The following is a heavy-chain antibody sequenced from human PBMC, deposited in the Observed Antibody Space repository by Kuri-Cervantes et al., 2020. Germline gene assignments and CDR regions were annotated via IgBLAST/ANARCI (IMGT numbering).Heavy chain of an antibody. CDR1: GFTFSSYA. V-gene: IGHV3-23*01. CDR3: AKGSTAAGPFDY. CDR2: ISGSGGST. J-gene: IGHJ4*02. D-gene: IGHD6-13*01. Sequence: GESLKISCAASGFTFSSYAMSWVRQAPGKGLEWVSAISGSGGSTYYADSVKGRFTISRDNSKTTLYLQMNSLRAEDTAVYYCAKGSTAAGPFDYWGQGTLVTVSS.